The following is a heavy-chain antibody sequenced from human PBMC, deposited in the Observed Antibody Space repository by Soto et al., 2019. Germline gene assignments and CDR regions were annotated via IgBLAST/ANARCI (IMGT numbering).Heavy chain of an antibody. CDR3: AKSTGGTPNGLDV. Sequence: EVQLVESGGDLVQPGRSLRLSCAASGFSFGDYARHWVRQAPGKGLEWVSGISWKSGSIGYADCVKGRFTISRDNAQKSLYLHMNSLRAEDTALYYCAKSTGGTPNGLDVWGQGTPVTVSS. CDR2: ISWKSGSI. D-gene: IGHD2-8*02. V-gene: IGHV3-9*01. J-gene: IGHJ6*02. CDR1: GFSFGDYA.